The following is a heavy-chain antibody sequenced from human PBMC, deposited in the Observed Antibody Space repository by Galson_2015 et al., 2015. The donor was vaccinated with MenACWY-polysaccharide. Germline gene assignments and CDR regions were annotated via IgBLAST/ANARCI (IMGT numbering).Heavy chain of an antibody. V-gene: IGHV1-2*06. CDR2: INPNSGGT. D-gene: IGHD5-24*01. J-gene: IGHJ4*02. CDR1: GYTFTGYY. Sequence: SVKVSCKASGYTFTGYYMHWVRQAPGQGLEWMGRINPNSGGTNYAQKFQGRVTMTRDTSISTAYMELSRLRSDDTAVYYCAGDAGEMATIPWGYWGQGTLVTVSS. CDR3: AGDAGEMATIPWGY.